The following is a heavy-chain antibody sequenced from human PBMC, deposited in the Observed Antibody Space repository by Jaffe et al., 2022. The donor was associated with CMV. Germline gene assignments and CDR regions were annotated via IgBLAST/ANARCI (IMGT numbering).Heavy chain of an antibody. Sequence: QVQLQESGPGLAKPSGTLSLTCAVSGGSISSNNWWSWVRQPPGKGLEWIGEIHHSGSTNYNPSLRSRVTIAVDKSKNQFSLKLTSVTAADTAVYYCAHQYYYDSSGSFDIWGQGTMVTVSS. CDR2: IHHSGST. CDR1: GGSISSNNW. V-gene: IGHV4-4*02. CDR3: AHQYYYDSSGSFDI. D-gene: IGHD3-22*01. J-gene: IGHJ3*02.